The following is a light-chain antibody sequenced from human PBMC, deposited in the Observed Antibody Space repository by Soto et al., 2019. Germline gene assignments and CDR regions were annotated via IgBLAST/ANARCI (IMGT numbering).Light chain of an antibody. J-gene: IGLJ2*01. V-gene: IGLV2-14*01. Sequence: SALTQPDSVSGAPGQSITISCTGTNSDIGAYVFVSWYQQHPGKAPKLIIYEVSKRPSGVSNRFSGSKSGYTASLTISGLQAEDECHYYCSAFTTDSTVIFGGGTKLTVL. CDR1: NSDIGAYVF. CDR3: SAFTTDSTVI. CDR2: EVS.